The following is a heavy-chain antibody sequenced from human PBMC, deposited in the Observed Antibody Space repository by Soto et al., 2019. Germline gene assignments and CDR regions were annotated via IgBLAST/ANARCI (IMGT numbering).Heavy chain of an antibody. J-gene: IGHJ4*02. D-gene: IGHD1-26*01. Sequence: QVQLVESGGGVVQPGRSLRLSCAASGFTFSSYGMHWVRQAPGKGLEWVAVISYDGSNKYYADSVKGRFTISRDNSQNTLDLQMNSLRAEDTAVYYCAKNVRGSYRRGYFDYWGQGTLVTVSS. V-gene: IGHV3-30*18. CDR3: AKNVRGSYRRGYFDY. CDR1: GFTFSSYG. CDR2: ISYDGSNK.